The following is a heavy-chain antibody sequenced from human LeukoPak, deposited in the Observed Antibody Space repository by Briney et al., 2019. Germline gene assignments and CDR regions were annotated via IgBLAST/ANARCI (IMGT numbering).Heavy chain of an antibody. D-gene: IGHD6-13*01. J-gene: IGHJ4*02. CDR3: AKDWYAGIAAAGNSDY. CDR2: ISYDGSNK. V-gene: IGHV3-30*18. Sequence: PGGSLRLSCAASGFTFSSYGMHWVRQAPGKGLEWVAVISYDGSNKYYADSVKGRFTISRDNSKNTLYLQMNSLRAEDTAVYYCAKDWYAGIAAAGNSDYWGQGTLVTVSS. CDR1: GFTFSSYG.